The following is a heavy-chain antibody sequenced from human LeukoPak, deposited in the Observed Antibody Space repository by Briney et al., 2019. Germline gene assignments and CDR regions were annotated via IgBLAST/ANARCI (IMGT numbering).Heavy chain of an antibody. D-gene: IGHD5-12*01. J-gene: IGHJ4*02. CDR2: IYYTGTT. CDR3: ARDHTGYGRFDY. V-gene: IGHV4-31*03. CDR1: GDPLISGGFY. Sequence: SETLSLTCTVSGDPLISGGFYWSWIRQHPEKGLEWIGYIYYTGTTYYNPTLKSRLTISVDTSKNHFSLNLNSLNGADTAVYYCARDHTGYGRFDYWGQGALVTVSS.